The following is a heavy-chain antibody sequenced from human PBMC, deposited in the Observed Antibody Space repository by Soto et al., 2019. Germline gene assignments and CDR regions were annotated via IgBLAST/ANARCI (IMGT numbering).Heavy chain of an antibody. Sequence: GGSLRLSCAASGLTFNRYWMHWVRHAPGKGLVWVSHINTDGSNTNYADSVKGRFTISRDNARNSLYLQMNSLRAEDTAVYYCARTINFGLPGNGMDVWGQGTTVTVSS. V-gene: IGHV3-74*01. CDR2: INTDGSNT. CDR3: ARTINFGLPGNGMDV. CDR1: GLTFNRYW. J-gene: IGHJ6*02. D-gene: IGHD3-16*01.